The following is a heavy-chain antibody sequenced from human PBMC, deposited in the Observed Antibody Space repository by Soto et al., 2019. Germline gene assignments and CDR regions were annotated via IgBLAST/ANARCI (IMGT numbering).Heavy chain of an antibody. Sequence: QVQLVESGGGVVQPGRSLRLSCAASGFTFSSYGMHWVRQAPGKGLEWVAVISYDGSNKYYADSVKGRFTISRDNSKNTLYLQMNSLRAEDTAAYYCAKDLSASRYGFWSCYRAFDLWGQGTIVTGSS. CDR2: ISYDGSNK. J-gene: IGHJ3*01. D-gene: IGHD3-3*01. CDR1: GFTFSSYG. CDR3: AKDLSASRYGFWSCYRAFDL. V-gene: IGHV3-30*18.